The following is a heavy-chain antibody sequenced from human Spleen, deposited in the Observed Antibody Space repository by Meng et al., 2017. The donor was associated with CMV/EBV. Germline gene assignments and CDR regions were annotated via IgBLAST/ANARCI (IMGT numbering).Heavy chain of an antibody. Sequence: SGYHFNNFDINWVRQAGGQGLEWVGWMNPDSGDTGYPQKFQGRVTMTRDTSINTAYMELSRLRFDDTAVYYCASTMIVVVIPNGMDVWGQGTTVTVSS. J-gene: IGHJ6*02. CDR3: ASTMIVVVIPNGMDV. V-gene: IGHV1-8*01. CDR1: GYHFNNFD. CDR2: MNPDSGDT. D-gene: IGHD3-22*01.